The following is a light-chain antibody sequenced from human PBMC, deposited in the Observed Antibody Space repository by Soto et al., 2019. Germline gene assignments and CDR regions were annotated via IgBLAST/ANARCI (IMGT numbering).Light chain of an antibody. CDR3: QQYNSYSQT. Sequence: EILMTQSPATLSVSPGERATLSCRASQSVDSNLAWYQQKPGQAPRLLIYGASTRATGIPARFSGSGSGTEFTLTISSLQPDDFATYYCQQYNSYSQTFGQGTKVDIK. CDR1: QSVDSN. CDR2: GAS. V-gene: IGKV3-15*01. J-gene: IGKJ2*01.